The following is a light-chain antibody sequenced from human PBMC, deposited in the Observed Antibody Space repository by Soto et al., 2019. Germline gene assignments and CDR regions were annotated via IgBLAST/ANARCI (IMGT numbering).Light chain of an antibody. J-gene: IGLJ1*01. Sequence: QSALTQPASVSGSPGQSLTVSCTGTSNDVGAYNYVSWYQQHPGKAPKLIIFEVTHRPSGISNRFSGSKSGNTASLTISGLQAEDVADYYCTSYTSISTYVFGTGTKVTVL. V-gene: IGLV2-14*01. CDR3: TSYTSISTYV. CDR1: SNDVGAYNY. CDR2: EVT.